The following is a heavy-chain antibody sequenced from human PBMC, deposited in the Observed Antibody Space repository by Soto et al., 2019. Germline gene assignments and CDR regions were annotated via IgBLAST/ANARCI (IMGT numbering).Heavy chain of an antibody. Sequence: SETLPRTRTVSGDSISSSNYFWGWIRQPPGKGLEWIGTIFYSGSTYYNPSLKSRVTISVDTSKNQFSLRLISVTAADTALYYCARRYGWLYFDYWGQGSLVTVSS. CDR2: IFYSGST. V-gene: IGHV4-39*01. CDR1: GDSISSSNYF. D-gene: IGHD6-19*01. J-gene: IGHJ4*02. CDR3: ARRYGWLYFDY.